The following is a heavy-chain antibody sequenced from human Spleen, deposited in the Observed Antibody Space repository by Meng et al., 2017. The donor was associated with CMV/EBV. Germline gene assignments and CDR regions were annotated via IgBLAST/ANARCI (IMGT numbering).Heavy chain of an antibody. V-gene: IGHV3-30*04. CDR1: GFTFSNYA. D-gene: IGHD3-3*01. J-gene: IGHJ4*02. CDR2: ISYDGTNK. Sequence: GESLKISCAASGFTFSNYAMHWVRQAPGKGLEWVAVISYDGTNKYYADSVKGRFTISRDNAKNTLYLQMNSLRAEDTAVYYCARDYNTYDFWSGYPDYWGQGTLVTVSS. CDR3: ARDYNTYDFWSGYPDY.